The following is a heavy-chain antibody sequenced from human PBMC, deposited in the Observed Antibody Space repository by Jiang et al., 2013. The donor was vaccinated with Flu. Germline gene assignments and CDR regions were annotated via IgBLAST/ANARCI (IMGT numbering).Heavy chain of an antibody. CDR2: IYWDDDK. CDR3: AHGGYSYGYFYFDY. D-gene: IGHD5-18*01. J-gene: IGHJ4*02. V-gene: IGHV2-5*02. CDR1: GFSLSTSGVG. Sequence: KPTQTLTLTCTFSGFSLSTSGVGVGWIRQPPGKALEWLALIYWDDDKRSSPSLRSRLTITKDTSKNQVVLTMTNMDPVDTATYYCAHGGYSYGYFYFDYWGQGTLVTVSS.